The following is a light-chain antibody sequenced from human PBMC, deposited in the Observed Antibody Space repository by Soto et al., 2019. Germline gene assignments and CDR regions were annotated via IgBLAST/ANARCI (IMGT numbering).Light chain of an antibody. CDR2: AAS. V-gene: IGKV1-12*02. J-gene: IGKJ1*01. CDR1: QGVNTW. Sequence: DIQMTQSPSSVSASVGDRVTITCRASQGVNTWLAWYQQKPGKAPNLLIYAASSFQSGVPSRFSDRGSGTDFTLTISSLQPGDLATYYCQQADSFPWTFGQGTKVEIK. CDR3: QQADSFPWT.